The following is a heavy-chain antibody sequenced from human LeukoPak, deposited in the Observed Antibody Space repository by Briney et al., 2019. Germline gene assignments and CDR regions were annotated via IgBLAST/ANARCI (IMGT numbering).Heavy chain of an antibody. J-gene: IGHJ4*02. V-gene: IGHV4-31*03. CDR2: IYYSGST. Sequence: SQTLSLTCTVSGGSISSGAYYWGWIRQHPGKGLEYIGYIYYSGSTNYNPSLKSRVTISVDRSKNQFSLKLSSVTAADTAVYYCVRENYFDYWGQGILVTVSS. CDR1: GGSISSGAYY. CDR3: VRENYFDY.